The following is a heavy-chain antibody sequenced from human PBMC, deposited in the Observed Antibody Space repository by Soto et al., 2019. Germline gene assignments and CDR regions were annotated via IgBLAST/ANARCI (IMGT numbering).Heavy chain of an antibody. CDR1: GLTLSDAW. CDR2: IRSQSDGGTR. Sequence: VQLVESGGGLVKPGGSLRLSCVASGLTLSDAWMNWLRQVPGKGPEWVARIRSQSDGGTRDYTAPVNGRFTISRDDSKSTLYLQMNSLKTDDTAIYYCATAPGYWGSAPLDFWGQGTLVTVSS. CDR3: ATAPGYWGSAPLDF. V-gene: IGHV3-15*07. D-gene: IGHD7-27*01. J-gene: IGHJ4*02.